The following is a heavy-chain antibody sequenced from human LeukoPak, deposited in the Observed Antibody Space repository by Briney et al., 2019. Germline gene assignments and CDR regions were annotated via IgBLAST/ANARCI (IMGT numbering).Heavy chain of an antibody. CDR3: ARVGPRKYYFDY. V-gene: IGHV4-31*03. D-gene: IGHD3-16*01. CDR2: IYYSGST. J-gene: IGHJ4*02. Sequence: SETLSLTCTVSGDSISSGGYYWSWIRQHPGKGLEWIGYIYYSGSTYYNPSLKSRVTISVDTSKNQFSLKLSSVTAADTAVYYCARVGPRKYYFDYWGQGTLVTVSS. CDR1: GDSISSGGYY.